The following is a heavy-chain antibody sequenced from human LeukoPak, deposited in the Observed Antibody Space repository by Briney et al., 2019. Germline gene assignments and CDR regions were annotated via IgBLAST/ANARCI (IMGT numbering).Heavy chain of an antibody. CDR3: ARHRGYYDSPNWFDP. Sequence: SETLSLTCTVSGGSISSSSYYWGWIRQPPGKGLEWIGSIYYSGSTYYNPSLKSRVTISVDTSKNQFSLKLSSVTAADTAVYYCARHRGYYDSPNWFDPWGQGTLVTVSS. CDR2: IYYSGST. D-gene: IGHD3-22*01. CDR1: GGSISSSSYY. J-gene: IGHJ5*02. V-gene: IGHV4-39*01.